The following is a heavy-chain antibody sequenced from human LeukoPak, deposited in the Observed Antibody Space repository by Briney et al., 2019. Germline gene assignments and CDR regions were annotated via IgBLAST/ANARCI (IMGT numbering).Heavy chain of an antibody. V-gene: IGHV4-39*02. J-gene: IGHJ4*02. CDR3: VRVKSGRPDY. CDR2: IYYSGTST. Sequence: SETLSLTCTVSGDSISSSSSYWGWIRQPPGKGLEWIGNIYYSGTSTYYNPSLQSRVTISLDTSKNQFSLKLNSVTAADTAVYFCVRVKSGRPDYWGQGTLVTVS. D-gene: IGHD6-6*01. CDR1: GDSISSSSSY.